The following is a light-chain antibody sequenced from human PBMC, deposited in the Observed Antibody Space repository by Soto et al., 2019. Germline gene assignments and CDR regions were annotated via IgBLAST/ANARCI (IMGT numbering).Light chain of an antibody. J-gene: IGKJ3*01. CDR3: QQYNNWPPFT. CDR1: QSISSN. CDR2: GAS. V-gene: IGKV3-15*01. Sequence: EIVMTQSPATLSVSPGERATLSCRASQSISSNLAWYQQKPGQAPRLLIYGASTRATGIPARFSGSGSGTEFTLTSSSLQSEEFAMYYCQQYNNWPPFTFGPGTKVDIK.